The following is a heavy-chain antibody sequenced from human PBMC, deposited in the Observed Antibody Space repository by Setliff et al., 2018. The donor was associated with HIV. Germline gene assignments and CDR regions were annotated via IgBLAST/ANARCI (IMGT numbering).Heavy chain of an antibody. V-gene: IGHV3-30*02. J-gene: IGHJ3*02. CDR3: AKMHTAMDPDTFDI. CDR2: IRYDGSYR. Sequence: PGGSLRLSCAASGFPFSSYGMHWVRRAPGKGLEWVAFIRYDGSYRYYVDSVKGRFTISRDNSKNTMFLQMNSLRVEDTAIYYCAKMHTAMDPDTFDIWGQGTMVTVSS. D-gene: IGHD5-18*01. CDR1: GFPFSSYG.